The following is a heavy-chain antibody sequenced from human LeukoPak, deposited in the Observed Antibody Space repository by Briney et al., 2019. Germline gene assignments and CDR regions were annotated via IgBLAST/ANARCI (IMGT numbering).Heavy chain of an antibody. CDR3: ARKLRLGGNWSDP. V-gene: IGHV1-69*15. CDR2: IIPISGTT. D-gene: IGHD1-26*01. Sequence: SVKVSCKASGGTFTSCAITWVRQAPGQGLEWMGKIIPISGTTNYAQKFQGRVTFTADESTSTAYMELSSLRSEDTALYYCARKLRLGGNWSDPWGQGTLVTVSS. CDR1: GGTFTSCA. J-gene: IGHJ5*02.